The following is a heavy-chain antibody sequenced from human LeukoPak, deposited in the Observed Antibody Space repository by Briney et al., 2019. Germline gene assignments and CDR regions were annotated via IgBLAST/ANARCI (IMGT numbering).Heavy chain of an antibody. Sequence: ASVKVSCKASGYTFTGYYMHWVRQAPGQGLEWMGWINPNSRGTNYAQKFQGRVTMTRDTSISTAYMELSRLRSDDTAVYYCARDGLQSAAIVGASAEFQHWGQGTLVTVSS. CDR2: INPNSRGT. V-gene: IGHV1-2*02. CDR1: GYTFTGYY. J-gene: IGHJ1*01. CDR3: ARDGLQSAAIVGASAEFQH. D-gene: IGHD1-26*01.